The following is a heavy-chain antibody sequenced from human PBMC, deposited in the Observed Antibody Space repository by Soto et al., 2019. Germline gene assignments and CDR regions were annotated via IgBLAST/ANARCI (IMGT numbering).Heavy chain of an antibody. J-gene: IGHJ4*02. Sequence: QVQLVQSGAEVKKPGASVKISCQASRYTFSKYAIHWVRQAPGQGLEWLGLINTGNGNTKYSQKFQGRVTITGDTSASQAYMGVSSLRSEDTDVYYCARGGNEWSGSSFLVYWRQGTLVTVSS. CDR3: ARGGNEWSGSSFLVY. CDR2: INTGNGNT. CDR1: RYTFSKYA. V-gene: IGHV1-3*04. D-gene: IGHD6-6*01.